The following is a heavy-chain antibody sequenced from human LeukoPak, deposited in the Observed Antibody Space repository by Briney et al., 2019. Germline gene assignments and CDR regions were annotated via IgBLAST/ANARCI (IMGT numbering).Heavy chain of an antibody. V-gene: IGHV3-30-3*01. CDR1: GFTFSSYA. CDR3: ASLGQGGSSDSDY. J-gene: IGHJ4*02. D-gene: IGHD1-26*01. Sequence: GRSLRLSCAASGFTFSSYAMHWVRQAPGKGLEWVAVISYDGSNKYYAGSVKGRFTISRDNSKNTLYLQMNSLRAEDTAVYYCASLGQGGSSDSDYWGQGTLVTVSS. CDR2: ISYDGSNK.